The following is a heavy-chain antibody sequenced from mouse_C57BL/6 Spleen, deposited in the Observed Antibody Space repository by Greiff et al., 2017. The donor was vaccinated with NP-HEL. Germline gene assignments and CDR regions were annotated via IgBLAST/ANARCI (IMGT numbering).Heavy chain of an antibody. V-gene: IGHV1-26*01. CDR1: GYTFTDYY. Sequence: EVQLQQSGPELVKPGASVKISCKASGYTFTDYYMNWVKQSHGKSLEWIGDINPNNGGTSYNQKFKGKATLTVDKSSSTAYMELRSLTSEDSAVYYCARGITTVVALYWYFDVWGTGTTVTVSS. J-gene: IGHJ1*03. CDR2: INPNNGGT. CDR3: ARGITTVVALYWYFDV. D-gene: IGHD1-1*01.